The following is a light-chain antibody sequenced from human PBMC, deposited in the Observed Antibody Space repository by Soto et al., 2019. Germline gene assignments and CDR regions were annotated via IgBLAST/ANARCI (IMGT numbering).Light chain of an antibody. V-gene: IGKV1-17*02. J-gene: IGKJ1*01. Sequence: DIQMTQSPSSLSASVGERVTITCRASHDISDDLCWYRQKVGKAPERLIYSASNLASGVPSRVRGSGSGTEFTLTIDDLQPADFATYYCQQYNSYPWTFGQGTKVDIK. CDR2: SAS. CDR1: HDISDD. CDR3: QQYNSYPWT.